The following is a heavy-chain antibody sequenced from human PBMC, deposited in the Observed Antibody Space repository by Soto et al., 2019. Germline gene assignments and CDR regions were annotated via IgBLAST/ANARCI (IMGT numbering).Heavy chain of an antibody. D-gene: IGHD1-7*01. CDR3: ARAYGRGELFKYGY. CDR1: GYTFSSYA. Sequence: ASVKVSCKASGYTFSSYAMHWVRQAPGQRLEWMGWINAGNGNTKYSQKFQGRVTITRDTSASTAYMELSSLRSEDTAVYYCARAYGRGELFKYGYWGQGTLVTVSS. CDR2: INAGNGNT. V-gene: IGHV1-3*01. J-gene: IGHJ4*02.